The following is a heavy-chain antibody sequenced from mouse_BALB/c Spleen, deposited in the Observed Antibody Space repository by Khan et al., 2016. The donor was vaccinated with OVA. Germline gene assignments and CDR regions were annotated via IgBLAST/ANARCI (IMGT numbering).Heavy chain of an antibody. CDR1: GDSITSGY. J-gene: IGHJ3*01. Sequence: EVKLEESGPSLVKPSQTLSLTCSVTGDSITSGYWNWIRKFPGNKLEYMGYISYSGNIYYNPSLKSRISITRDTSKSQYYLQLNSVTTEDTATYYCACELRGFAYWGQGTLVTVSA. D-gene: IGHD1-1*01. CDR3: ACELRGFAY. V-gene: IGHV3-8*02. CDR2: ISYSGNI.